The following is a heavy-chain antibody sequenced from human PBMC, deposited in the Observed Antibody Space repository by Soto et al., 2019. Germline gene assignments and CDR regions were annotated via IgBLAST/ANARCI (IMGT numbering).Heavy chain of an antibody. D-gene: IGHD1-26*01. Sequence: EVQLVESGGGLVQPGGSLRLSCAASGFTFSTYWMSWVRRTPGKGLECVANIKHDGTEKYYVDSERGRLTVSRDNAKSSLYLQMNSLRVEDTAVYACTTSPHRDSERVFVWGQGTAVTVS. CDR2: IKHDGTEK. V-gene: IGHV3-7*01. J-gene: IGHJ6*02. CDR1: GFTFSTYW. CDR3: TTSPHRDSERVFV.